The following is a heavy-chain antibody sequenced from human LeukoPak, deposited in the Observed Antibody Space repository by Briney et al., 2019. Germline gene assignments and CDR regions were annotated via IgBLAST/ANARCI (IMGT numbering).Heavy chain of an antibody. CDR3: ARDPLDYWATSSGSRRPAFDY. Sequence: GSVTDSCKASGYTFTSYGISWVRQAPGQGLEWMGWISAYNGNTQYAQNLQGRVTMTTDTSTNTAYMELRSLRSDDTAVYYCARDPLDYWATSSGSRRPAFDYWGQGTLVSVSS. V-gene: IGHV1-18*01. CDR2: ISAYNGNT. D-gene: IGHD1-26*01. CDR1: GYTFTSYG. J-gene: IGHJ4*02.